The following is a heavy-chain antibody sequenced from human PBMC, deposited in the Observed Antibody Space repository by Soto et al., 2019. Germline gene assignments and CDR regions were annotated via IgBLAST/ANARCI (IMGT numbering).Heavy chain of an antibody. Sequence: AGXSLRLSCAASGFSFSSYWMSWVRQAPGKGLEWVAIIKQDGSEQFYVNSVKGRFTISRDNAKNSQYLQMNSLRVEDTAVYYCAGDSGWLMTAWGQGTLVTVSS. D-gene: IGHD6-19*01. CDR2: IKQDGSEQ. V-gene: IGHV3-7*01. CDR3: AGDSGWLMTA. CDR1: GFSFSSYW. J-gene: IGHJ5*02.